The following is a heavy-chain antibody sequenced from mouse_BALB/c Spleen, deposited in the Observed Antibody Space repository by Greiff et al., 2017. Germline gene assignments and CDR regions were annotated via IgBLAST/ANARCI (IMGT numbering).Heavy chain of an antibody. CDR1: GFSLTSYG. CDR2: IWSGGST. Sequence: VKLVESGPGLVQPSQSLSITCTVSGFSLTSYGVPWVRQSPGKGLEWLGVIWSGGSTDYNAAFISRLSISKDNSKSQVFFKMNSLQANDTAIYYCARMRGDYAMDYWGQGTSVTVSS. V-gene: IGHV2-2*02. D-gene: IGHD1-1*02. CDR3: ARMRGDYAMDY. J-gene: IGHJ4*01.